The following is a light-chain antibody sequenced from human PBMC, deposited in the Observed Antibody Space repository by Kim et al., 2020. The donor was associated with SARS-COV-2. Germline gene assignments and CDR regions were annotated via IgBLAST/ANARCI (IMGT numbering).Light chain of an antibody. CDR1: RNEGCFQG. Sequence: RPTATRSCPENRNEGCFQGAVWLQQHQGHPPRLRAHRNNTRPSGISERSSPSRSGNTASLTITCLQPEDGADYYCSAWDSSLTGWVFGGGTQLTVL. CDR3: SAWDSSLTGWV. CDR2: RNN. V-gene: IGLV10-54*04. J-gene: IGLJ3*02.